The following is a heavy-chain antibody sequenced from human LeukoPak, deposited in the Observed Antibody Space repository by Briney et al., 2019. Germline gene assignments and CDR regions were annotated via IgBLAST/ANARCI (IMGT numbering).Heavy chain of an antibody. J-gene: IGHJ3*02. CDR3: ANLFVGDYGVDDGDAFDI. V-gene: IGHV1-18*01. CDR2: ISAYNGNT. CDR1: GYTFTSYG. D-gene: IGHD4-17*01. Sequence: VASVKVSCKASGYTFTSYGISWVRQAPGQGLEWMGWISAYNGNTNYAQKLQGRATMTTDTSTSTAYMELRSLRSDDTAVYYCANLFVGDYGVDDGDAFDIWGQGTMVTVSS.